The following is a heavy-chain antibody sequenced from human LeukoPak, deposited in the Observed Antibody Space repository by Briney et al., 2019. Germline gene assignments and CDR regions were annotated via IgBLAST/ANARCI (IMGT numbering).Heavy chain of an antibody. CDR1: GFTFSNSW. Sequence: GGSLRLSCAASGFTFSNSWMSWVRQAPGKGLEWVANIKEDGSVKYYVDSVKGRFTISRDNAKNSLYLQMNSLRVEDRAVYYCARGSGWLDPRGQGTLVTVSS. CDR2: IKEDGSVK. D-gene: IGHD1-26*01. J-gene: IGHJ5*02. V-gene: IGHV3-7*05. CDR3: ARGSGWLDP.